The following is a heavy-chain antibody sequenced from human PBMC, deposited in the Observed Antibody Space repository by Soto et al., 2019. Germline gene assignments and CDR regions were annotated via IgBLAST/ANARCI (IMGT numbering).Heavy chain of an antibody. V-gene: IGHV6-1*01. Sequence: SQTLSLTCVISGDSVSSNSAAWNWIRQSPSRGLEWLGRTYYRSKWYNDYAVSVKSRITINPDTSKNQFSLQLNSVTPEDTAVYYCAREGSSGLYYYYYGMDVWGQGTTVTVSS. CDR3: AREGSSGLYYYYYGMDV. CDR2: TYYRSKWYN. J-gene: IGHJ6*02. D-gene: IGHD6-13*01. CDR1: GDSVSSNSAA.